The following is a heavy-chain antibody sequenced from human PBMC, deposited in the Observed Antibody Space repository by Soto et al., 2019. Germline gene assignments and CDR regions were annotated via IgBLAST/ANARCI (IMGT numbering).Heavy chain of an antibody. CDR3: AKTIVATRYYYYYYGMDV. CDR2: ISYDGSNK. V-gene: IGHV3-30*18. CDR1: GFTFSSYG. J-gene: IGHJ6*02. Sequence: GGSLRLSCAASGFTFSSYGMHWVRQAPGKGLEWVAVISYDGSNKYYADSVKGRFTISRDNSKNTLYLQMNSLRAEDTAVYYCAKTIVATRYYYYYYGMDVWGQGTTVTVSS. D-gene: IGHD5-12*01.